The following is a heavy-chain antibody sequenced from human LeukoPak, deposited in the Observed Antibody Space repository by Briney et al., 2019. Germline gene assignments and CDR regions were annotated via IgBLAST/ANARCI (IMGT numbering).Heavy chain of an antibody. CDR3: ARVRKAGYYYDSSGYYYVDFYFDY. D-gene: IGHD3-22*01. CDR1: GYTFTSYG. CDR2: ISAYNGNT. Sequence: ASVKVSCKASGYTFTSYGIGWVRQAPGQGLEWMGWISAYNGNTNYAQKLQGRVTMTTDTSTSTAYMELRSLRSDDTAVYYCARVRKAGYYYDSSGYYYVDFYFDYWGQGTLVTVSS. J-gene: IGHJ4*02. V-gene: IGHV1-18*01.